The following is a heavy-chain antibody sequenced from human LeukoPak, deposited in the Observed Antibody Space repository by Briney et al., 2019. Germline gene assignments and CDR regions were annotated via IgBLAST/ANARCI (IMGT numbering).Heavy chain of an antibody. Sequence: GGSLRLSCAASGFTVSSNYMSWVRQAPGKGLEWVSVIYSGGSTYYADSVKGRFTISRDNSKNTLYLQMNSLRAEDTAVYYCAGSSFPTFHLFDYWGQGTLVTVSS. CDR1: GFTVSSNY. V-gene: IGHV3-66*02. CDR2: IYSGGST. J-gene: IGHJ4*02. CDR3: AGSSFPTFHLFDY. D-gene: IGHD2/OR15-2a*01.